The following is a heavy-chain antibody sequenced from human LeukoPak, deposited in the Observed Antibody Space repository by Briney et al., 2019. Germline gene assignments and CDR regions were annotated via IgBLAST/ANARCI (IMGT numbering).Heavy chain of an antibody. J-gene: IGHJ3*02. CDR2: IIPIFGTA. D-gene: IGHD3-22*01. CDR3: ARGGADYYDSSGYYRVGAFDI. Sequence: SVKVSCXASGGTFSSYAISWVRQAPGQGLEWMGRIIPIFGTANYAQKFQGRVTITTDESTSTAYRELSSLRSEDTAVYYCARGGADYYDSSGYYRVGAFDIWGQGTMVTVSS. V-gene: IGHV1-69*05. CDR1: GGTFSSYA.